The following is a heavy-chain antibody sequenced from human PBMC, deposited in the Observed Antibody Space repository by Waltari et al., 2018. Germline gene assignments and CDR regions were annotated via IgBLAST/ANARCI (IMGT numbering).Heavy chain of an antibody. CDR2: RKQDGSEK. V-gene: IGHV3-7*01. CDR1: GFTFSSYW. Sequence: EVQLVESGGGLVQPGGSLRLSCAASGFTFSSYWMSWVRQAPGKGRGVVATRKQDGSEKYYVDAGKGRFTISRDNAKNSLYLQMNSLRAEDTAVYYCARRIDYWGQGTLVTVSS. CDR3: ARRIDY. J-gene: IGHJ4*02.